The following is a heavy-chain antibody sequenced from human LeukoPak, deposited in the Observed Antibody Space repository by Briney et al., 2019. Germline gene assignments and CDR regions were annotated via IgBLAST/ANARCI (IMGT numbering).Heavy chain of an antibody. CDR3: AKDSWDRVTDY. V-gene: IGHV3-23*01. J-gene: IGHJ4*02. CDR2: ISGSGNSI. Sequence: GGSLRLSCAASGFTIIHYAMPWARQALGQGLEWVPPISGSGNSIYYAESVKGRLTISRDNSKNTLYLQMNSLRVEDTAVCYCAKDSWDRVTDYWGQGTLVTVSS. CDR1: GFTIIHYA. D-gene: IGHD1-26*01.